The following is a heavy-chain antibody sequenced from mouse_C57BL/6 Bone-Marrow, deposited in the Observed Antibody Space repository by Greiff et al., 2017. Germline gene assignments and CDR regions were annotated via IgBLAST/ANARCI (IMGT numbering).Heavy chain of an antibody. V-gene: IGHV1-81*01. D-gene: IGHD2-3*01. J-gene: IGHJ3*01. CDR2: IYPRSGNT. CDR1: GYTFTSYG. CDR3: ARNDGYYVWFAY. Sequence: VQLVESGAELVRPGASVKLSCKASGYTFTSYGISWVKQRTGQGLEWIGEIYPRSGNTYYNEKFKGKATLTADKSSSTAYLELRSLTSEDSAVYFCARNDGYYVWFAYWGQGTLVTVSA.